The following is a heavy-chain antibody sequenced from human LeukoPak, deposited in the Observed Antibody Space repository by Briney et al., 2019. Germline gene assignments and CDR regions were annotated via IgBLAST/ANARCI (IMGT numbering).Heavy chain of an antibody. D-gene: IGHD5-18*01. Sequence: GGSLRLSCAASGFTFSSYSMNWVRQAPGKGLEWVSSTSSTSSYIFYADSLKGRFTISRDNAKNSLFLQMNSLRAEDTAVYYCAREAGGYSYATHLDYWGQGTLVTVSS. CDR2: TSSTSSYI. CDR1: GFTFSSYS. J-gene: IGHJ4*02. V-gene: IGHV3-21*01. CDR3: AREAGGYSYATHLDY.